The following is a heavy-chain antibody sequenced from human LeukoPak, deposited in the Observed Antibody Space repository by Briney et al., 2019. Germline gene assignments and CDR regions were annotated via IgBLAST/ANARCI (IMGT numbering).Heavy chain of an antibody. CDR3: ARSSGRTDIVVVPAAIDY. Sequence: GGSLRLSCAASGFTFSSYAMHWVRQAPGKGLEWVAVISYDGSNKYYADSVKGRFTISRDNSKNTLYPQMNSLRAEDTAVYYCARSSGRTDIVVVPAAIDYWGQGTLVTVSS. D-gene: IGHD2-2*01. V-gene: IGHV3-30-3*01. CDR2: ISYDGSNK. J-gene: IGHJ4*02. CDR1: GFTFSSYA.